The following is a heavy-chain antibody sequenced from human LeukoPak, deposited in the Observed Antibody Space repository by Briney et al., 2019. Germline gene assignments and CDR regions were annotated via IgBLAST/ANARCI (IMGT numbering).Heavy chain of an antibody. V-gene: IGHV1-46*01. CDR2: INPSAGST. CDR3: ARDVMVAAYYFDS. J-gene: IGHJ4*02. Sequence: GASVKASCKASGYTFTSYSMHWVRQAPGQGLEWMGIINPSAGSTSYAQKFQGRVTMTRDTSTSTVYMELSSLRSDDTAVYYCARDVMVAAYYFDSWGQGTLVTVSS. D-gene: IGHD2-15*01. CDR1: GYTFTSYS.